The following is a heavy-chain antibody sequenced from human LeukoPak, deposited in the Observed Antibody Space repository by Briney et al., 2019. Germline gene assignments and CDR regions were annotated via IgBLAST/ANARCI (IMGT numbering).Heavy chain of an antibody. CDR1: GGSISNYY. CDR3: ARHGSYGSGNYYNAPIDY. CDR2: INYSGST. D-gene: IGHD3-10*01. J-gene: IGHJ4*02. V-gene: IGHV4-59*08. Sequence: SETLSLTCTVSGGSISNYYWSWIRQPPGKGLEWIAYINYSGSTNDNPSLKSRVTISVDTSKNQFSLKLSSVTAADTAAYYCARHGSYGSGNYYNAPIDYWGQGTLVTVSS.